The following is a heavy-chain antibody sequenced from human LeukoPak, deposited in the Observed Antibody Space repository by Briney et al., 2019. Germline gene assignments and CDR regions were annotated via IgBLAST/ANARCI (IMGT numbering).Heavy chain of an antibody. J-gene: IGHJ3*02. Sequence: SETLSLTCSVSGGSISSYYWSWIRQPAGKGLEWIGRIHTSGSTNYNPSLKSRVTMSGDTSKNQFSLKLSSVTAADTAVYYCARSGYYYDSSGYSHAFDIWGQGTMVTVSS. CDR3: ARSGYYYDSSGYSHAFDI. D-gene: IGHD3-22*01. CDR1: GGSISSYY. V-gene: IGHV4-4*07. CDR2: IHTSGST.